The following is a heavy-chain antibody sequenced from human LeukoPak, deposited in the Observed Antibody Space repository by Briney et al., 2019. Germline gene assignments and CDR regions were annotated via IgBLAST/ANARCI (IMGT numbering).Heavy chain of an antibody. D-gene: IGHD1-14*01. V-gene: IGHV3-7*01. J-gene: IGHJ4*02. Sequence: PGGSLRLSCAASGFTFSGHWMSWVRQAPGKGLEWVANINQGGSNNYYVDSVEGRFTISRDNANNLLYLQMNSLRGEDTAVYYCTRDRSRAEDDWGQGTLVTVSS. CDR3: TRDRSRAEDD. CDR2: INQGGSNN. CDR1: GFTFSGHW.